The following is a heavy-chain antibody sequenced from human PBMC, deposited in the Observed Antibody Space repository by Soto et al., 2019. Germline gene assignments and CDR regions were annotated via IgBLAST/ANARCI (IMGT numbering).Heavy chain of an antibody. CDR3: ARTYCSSTTCYDLFDS. Sequence: SETLSLTCTVSGGSITNYYWTWIRQPPGKGLKWIGYIYYNGNINYNPSLKSRVTISVDTSKNQFSLKLNSVTAADTAVYYCARTYCSSTTCYDLFDSWGQGTLVTVSS. V-gene: IGHV4-59*01. J-gene: IGHJ4*02. CDR2: IYYNGNI. D-gene: IGHD2-2*01. CDR1: GGSITNYY.